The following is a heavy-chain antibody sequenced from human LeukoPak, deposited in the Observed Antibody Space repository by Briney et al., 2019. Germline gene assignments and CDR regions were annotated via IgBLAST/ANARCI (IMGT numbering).Heavy chain of an antibody. Sequence: SETLSLTCTVSGGSISSSSYYWGWIRQPPGKGLEWIGRIYTSGSTNYNPSLKSRVTMSVDTSKNQFSLKLSSVTAADTAVYYCARTYYDILTGYSYYFDYWGQGTLVTVSS. D-gene: IGHD3-9*01. CDR1: GGSISSSSYY. CDR2: IYTSGST. J-gene: IGHJ4*02. CDR3: ARTYYDILTGYSYYFDY. V-gene: IGHV4-61*05.